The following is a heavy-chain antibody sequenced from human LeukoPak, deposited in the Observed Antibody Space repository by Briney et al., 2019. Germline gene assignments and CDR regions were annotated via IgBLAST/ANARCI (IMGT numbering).Heavy chain of an antibody. CDR3: ARAPQYDGTTSPYYFDY. Sequence: GGALRLSCEASGFTLSSYWMHWVRPARLKGRVWVSRIRCDGTTTGYAGSVKGRFTIARDSPKHTLYLQMDSLRANDTAVYYCARAPQYDGTTSPYYFDYWGQGTLVTVSS. J-gene: IGHJ4*02. CDR2: IRCDGTTT. D-gene: IGHD3-16*01. V-gene: IGHV3-74*01. CDR1: GFTLSSYW.